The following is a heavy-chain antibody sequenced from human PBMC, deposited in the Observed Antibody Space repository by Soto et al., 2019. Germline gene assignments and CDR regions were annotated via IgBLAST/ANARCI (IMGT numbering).Heavy chain of an antibody. D-gene: IGHD5-18*01. Sequence: EVQLLESGGGLVQPGGSLRLSCAASGFTFNNYAMGWVRQAPGKGLEWASAITDSGDDTYYIDSVKGRFTISRDNSKSTLYLQMNSMRAEDTAIYYCAKLGYISWSPHYYFDYWGQGTLVTVSS. CDR2: ITDSGDDT. CDR3: AKLGYISWSPHYYFDY. V-gene: IGHV3-23*01. CDR1: GFTFNNYA. J-gene: IGHJ4*02.